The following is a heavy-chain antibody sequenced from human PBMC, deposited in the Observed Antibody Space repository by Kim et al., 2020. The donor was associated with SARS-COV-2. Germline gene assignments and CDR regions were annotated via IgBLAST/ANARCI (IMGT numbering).Heavy chain of an antibody. CDR2: IYTSGST. J-gene: IGHJ3*02. CDR3: AREGWELLVAFDI. CDR1: GGSISSGSYY. Sequence: SETLSLTCTVSGGSISSGSYYWSWIRQPAGKGLEWIGRIYTSGSTNYNPSLKSRVTISVDTSKNQFSLKLSSVTAADTAVYYCAREGWELLVAFDIWGQGTMVTVSS. D-gene: IGHD1-26*01. V-gene: IGHV4-61*02.